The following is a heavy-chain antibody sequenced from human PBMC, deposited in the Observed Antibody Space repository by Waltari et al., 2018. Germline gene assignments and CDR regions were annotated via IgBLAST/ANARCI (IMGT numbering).Heavy chain of an antibody. CDR1: GFTFSSYA. V-gene: IGHV3-23*03. D-gene: IGHD3-22*01. CDR2: IYSGGST. CDR3: AKEYYYDSSGPDY. J-gene: IGHJ4*02. Sequence: EVQLLESGGGLVQPGGSLRLSCAASGFTFSSYAMSWVRQAPGKGLEWVSVIYSGGSTYYADSVKGRFTISRDNSKNTLYLQMNSPRAEDTAVYYCAKEYYYDSSGPDYWGQGTLVTVSS.